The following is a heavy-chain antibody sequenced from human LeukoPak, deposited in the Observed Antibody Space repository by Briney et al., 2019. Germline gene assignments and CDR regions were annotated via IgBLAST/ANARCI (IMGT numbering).Heavy chain of an antibody. V-gene: IGHV3-53*01. J-gene: IGHJ6*03. CDR3: ASTTRGGTYYYYMDV. CDR1: GFTVSSNY. CDR2: IYSGGST. Sequence: GGSPRLSCAASGFTVSSNYMTWVRQAPGKGLEWVSVIYSGGSTYYADSVKGRFTVSRDNSKNTLYLQMNSLRAEDTAVYYCASTTRGGTYYYYMDVWGKGTTVTISS. D-gene: IGHD1-1*01.